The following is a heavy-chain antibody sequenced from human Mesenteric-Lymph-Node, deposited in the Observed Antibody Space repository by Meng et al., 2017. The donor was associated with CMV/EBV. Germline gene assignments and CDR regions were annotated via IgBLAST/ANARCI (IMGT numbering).Heavy chain of an antibody. D-gene: IGHD3-22*01. CDR3: ARVQDPYGGSGFYFDS. CDR1: GFSFDEHA. Sequence: GGSLRLSCAVSGFSFDEHAMHWVRQAPGEGLDWVSATSWKSGGIVYADSVKGRFTMSRDNAKKSMYLQMNSLRPEDTALYYCARVQDPYGGSGFYFDSWGQGTQVTVSS. V-gene: IGHV3-9*01. CDR2: TSWKSGGI. J-gene: IGHJ4*02.